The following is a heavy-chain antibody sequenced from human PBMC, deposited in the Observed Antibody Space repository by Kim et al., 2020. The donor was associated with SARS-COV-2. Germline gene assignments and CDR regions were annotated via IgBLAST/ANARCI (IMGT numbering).Heavy chain of an antibody. CDR3: ARLKMTTKTNYGMDV. D-gene: IGHD4-4*01. V-gene: IGHV4-59*08. Sequence: PSLKSRVTISVDTSKTQFSLKLSSVTAADTAVYYCARLKMTTKTNYGMDVWGQGTTVTVSS. J-gene: IGHJ6*02.